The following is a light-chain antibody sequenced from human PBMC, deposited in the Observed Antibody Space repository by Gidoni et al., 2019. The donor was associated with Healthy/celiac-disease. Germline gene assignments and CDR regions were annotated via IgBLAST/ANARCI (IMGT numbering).Light chain of an antibody. V-gene: IGLV2-14*01. J-gene: IGLJ2*01. CDR3: SSYTSSSTVV. CDR1: SSDVGGYNY. CDR2: DVR. Sequence: QSALTQPASVSGSPGQSITISCTGTSSDVGGYNYVSWYQQHPGKAPKLMIYDVRNRPSGVSNRFSGSKSGNTASLTISGLQAEDEADYYCSSYTSSSTVVFGGGTKLT.